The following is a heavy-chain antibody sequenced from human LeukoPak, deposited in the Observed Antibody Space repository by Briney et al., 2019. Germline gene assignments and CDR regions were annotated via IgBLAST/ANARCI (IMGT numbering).Heavy chain of an antibody. J-gene: IGHJ4*02. CDR3: ARDGGYSGYDADC. Sequence: GGSLRLSCAASGFTFSSYSMNWVRQAPGKGLEWVSYISDSSAMYYADSVRGRFTISRENDKNSLFLQMNSLRAEDTAVYYCARDGGYSGYDADCWGQGTLVTVSS. CDR1: GFTFSSYS. CDR2: ISDSSAM. V-gene: IGHV3-48*01. D-gene: IGHD5-12*01.